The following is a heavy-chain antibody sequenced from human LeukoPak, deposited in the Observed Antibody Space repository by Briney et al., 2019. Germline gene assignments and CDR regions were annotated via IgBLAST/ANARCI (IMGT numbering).Heavy chain of an antibody. V-gene: IGHV4-34*01. Sequence: GSLRLSCAASGFTFSSFWMSWVRQPPGKGLEWIGEINHSGSTNYNPSLKSRVTISVDTSKNQFSLKLSSVTAADTAVYYCARGPSHYYYGSGSRWYYFDYWGQGTLVTVSS. CDR1: GFTFSSFW. D-gene: IGHD3-10*01. J-gene: IGHJ4*02. CDR2: INHSGST. CDR3: ARGPSHYYYGSGSRWYYFDY.